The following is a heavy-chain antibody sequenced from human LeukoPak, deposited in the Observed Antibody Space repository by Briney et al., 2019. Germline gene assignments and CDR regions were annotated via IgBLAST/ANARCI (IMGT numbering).Heavy chain of an antibody. Sequence: SETLSLTCTVSGVSISSYYWSWLRQPPGKGLEWIGYIYYSGSTNYNPSLKSRVTISVDTSKNQFSLKLSSVTAADTAVYYCARGGGYYDSSGYLVDYWGQGTLVTVSS. CDR2: IYYSGST. J-gene: IGHJ4*02. CDR3: ARGGGYYDSSGYLVDY. D-gene: IGHD3-22*01. V-gene: IGHV4-59*08. CDR1: GVSISSYY.